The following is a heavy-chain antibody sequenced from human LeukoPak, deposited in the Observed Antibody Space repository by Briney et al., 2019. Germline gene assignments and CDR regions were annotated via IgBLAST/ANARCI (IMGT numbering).Heavy chain of an antibody. CDR1: GFTFSSYS. CDR2: ISSSSSYI. CDR3: ARERLYYGPDV. J-gene: IGHJ6*04. V-gene: IGHV3-21*01. Sequence: PGRSLRLSCAASGFTFSSYSMNWVRQAPGKGLEWVSSISSSSSYIYYADSVKGRFTISRENAKNSLYLQMNSLRAEDTAVYYCARERLYYGPDVWGKGTTVTVSS.